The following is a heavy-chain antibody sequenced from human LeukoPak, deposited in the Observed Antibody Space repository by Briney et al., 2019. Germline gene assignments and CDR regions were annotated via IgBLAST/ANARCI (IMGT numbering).Heavy chain of an antibody. V-gene: IGHV3-30*18. CDR1: GFTFSSYG. Sequence: GGSLRLSCAASGFTFSSYGMHWVRQAPGKGLEWVAVISYDGSNKYYADSVKGRFTISRGNSKNTLYLQMNSLRAEDTAVYYCAKDLIAAATEQKGNYWGQGTLVTVSS. D-gene: IGHD6-13*01. CDR3: AKDLIAAATEQKGNY. CDR2: ISYDGSNK. J-gene: IGHJ4*02.